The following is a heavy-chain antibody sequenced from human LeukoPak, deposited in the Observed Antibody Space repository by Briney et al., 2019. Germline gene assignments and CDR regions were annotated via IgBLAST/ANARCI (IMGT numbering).Heavy chain of an antibody. CDR2: IRGSGGST. CDR1: GFTFSSYA. D-gene: IGHD4-17*01. CDR3: GRDPNGDYIGAFDM. V-gene: IGHV3-23*01. J-gene: IGHJ3*02. Sequence: GGSLRLSCAASGFTFSSYAMSWVRQAPGKGLEWVSAIRGSGGSTYYADSVKDRFTISRDNSKNTLYLQMNSLRAEDTAVYYCGRDPNGDYIGAFDMWGQGTVVTVSS.